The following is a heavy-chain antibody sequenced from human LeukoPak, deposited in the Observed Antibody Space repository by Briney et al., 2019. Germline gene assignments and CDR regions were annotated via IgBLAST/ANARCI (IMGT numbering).Heavy chain of an antibody. D-gene: IGHD3-10*01. Sequence: PGGSLRLSCAASGFTFSSYEMNWVRQTSGKGLEWFSYMCISGSSIYYADSVKGRFTISRDNAKNSLYLQMNSLRAEDTAVYYCARIRGGNEGSGSLFDYWGQGTLVTVSS. CDR3: ARIRGGNEGSGSLFDY. CDR2: MCISGSSI. V-gene: IGHV3-48*03. CDR1: GFTFSSYE. J-gene: IGHJ4*02.